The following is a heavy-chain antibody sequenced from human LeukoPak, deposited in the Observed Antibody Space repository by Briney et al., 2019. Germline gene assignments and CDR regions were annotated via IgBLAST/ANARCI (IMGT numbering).Heavy chain of an antibody. Sequence: GGSLRLSCAASGFTFSSYGMHWVRQAPGKGLEWVAVISYDGNNKYYAVSVKGRFTISRDNSKNTLYLQMNSLRAEDTAVYYCAKEVITIFPTYGMDVWGQGTTVTVSS. D-gene: IGHD3-9*01. CDR1: GFTFSSYG. J-gene: IGHJ6*02. V-gene: IGHV3-30*18. CDR2: ISYDGNNK. CDR3: AKEVITIFPTYGMDV.